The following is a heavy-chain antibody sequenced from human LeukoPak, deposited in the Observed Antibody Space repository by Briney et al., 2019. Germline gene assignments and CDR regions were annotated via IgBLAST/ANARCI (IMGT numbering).Heavy chain of an antibody. Sequence: GGSLRLSCAASGFTFDDYAMHWVRQAPGKGLEWVSAISGSGGSTYYADSVKGRFTISRDNSKNTPYLQMNSLRAEDTAVYYCAKVAVTTFGGGPFDYWGQGTLVTVSS. D-gene: IGHD4-17*01. CDR2: ISGSGGST. V-gene: IGHV3-23*01. J-gene: IGHJ4*02. CDR3: AKVAVTTFGGGPFDY. CDR1: GFTFDDYA.